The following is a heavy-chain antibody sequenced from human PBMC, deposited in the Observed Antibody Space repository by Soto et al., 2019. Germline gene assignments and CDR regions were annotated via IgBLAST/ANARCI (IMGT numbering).Heavy chain of an antibody. J-gene: IGHJ6*02. CDR1: GGTFSSYA. CDR2: IIHVFGTT. Sequence: QVQLVQSGAAVKKPGSSVKVSCTASGGTFSSYAISWVRQAPGQGLEWMGGIIHVFGTTNNAQKFQGRLTITGGDSTSTAYMELSSLRSEDTAVYYCAVMWVEGIAAAPSYYDYGMTVWGQATTVTVSS. D-gene: IGHD6-13*01. V-gene: IGHV1-69*19. CDR3: AVMWVEGIAAAPSYYDYGMTV.